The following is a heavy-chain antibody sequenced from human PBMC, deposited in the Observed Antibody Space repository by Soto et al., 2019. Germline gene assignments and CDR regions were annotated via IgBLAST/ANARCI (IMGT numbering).Heavy chain of an antibody. Sequence: PSETLSLTCTVSGGPISSYYWSWIRQPPGKGLEWIGYIYYSGSTNYNPSLKSRVTISVDTSKNQFSLKLSSVTAADTAVYYCARTKNTAMVPWGQGTLVTVSS. V-gene: IGHV4-59*01. CDR3: ARTKNTAMVP. CDR2: IYYSGST. D-gene: IGHD5-18*01. CDR1: GGPISSYY. J-gene: IGHJ5*02.